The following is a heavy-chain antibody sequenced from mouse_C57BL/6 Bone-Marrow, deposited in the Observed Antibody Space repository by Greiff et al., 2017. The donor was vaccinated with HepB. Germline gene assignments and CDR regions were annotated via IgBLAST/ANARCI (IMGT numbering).Heavy chain of an antibody. CDR1: GFTFSDYG. CDR2: ISSGSSTI. D-gene: IGHD4-1*01. J-gene: IGHJ2*01. V-gene: IGHV5-17*01. Sequence: EVKVVESGGGLVKPGGSLKLSCAASGFTFSDYGMHWVRQAPEKGLEWVAYISSGSSTIYYADTVKGRFTISRDNAKNTLFLQMTSLRSEDTAMYYCARRELGERPLFDYWGQGTTLTVSS. CDR3: ARRELGERPLFDY.